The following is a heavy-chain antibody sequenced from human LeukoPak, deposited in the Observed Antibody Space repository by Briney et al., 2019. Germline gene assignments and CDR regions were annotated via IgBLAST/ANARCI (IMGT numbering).Heavy chain of an antibody. CDR1: GYSFTSYW. CDR3: ARAGYSYDYHRPTYFDY. Sequence: RGESLKISCKGSGYSFTSYWIGWVRQMPGKVLEWMGIIYPGDSDSRYSPSFQVHVTIAADKSISTPYLQWSSLKASDTSMYASARAGYSYDYHRPTYFDYWGQGTLVTVSS. D-gene: IGHD5-18*01. CDR2: IYPGDSDS. J-gene: IGHJ4*02. V-gene: IGHV5-51*01.